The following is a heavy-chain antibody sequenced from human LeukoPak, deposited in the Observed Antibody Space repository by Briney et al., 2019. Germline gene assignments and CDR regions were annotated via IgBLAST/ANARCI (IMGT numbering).Heavy chain of an antibody. CDR3: ARDIRNYYDSGAYGWFDP. CDR1: GFTFSNYG. Sequence: GGSLRLSCAASGFTFSNYGMNWVRQAPGKGLEWVSSISGSGGNVYYAGSVRGRFTISRDNSKNTVYLQMNSLRAEDTATYYCARDIRNYYDSGAYGWFDPWGQGTLVPVSS. V-gene: IGHV3-23*01. J-gene: IGHJ5*02. CDR2: ISGSGGNV. D-gene: IGHD3-10*01.